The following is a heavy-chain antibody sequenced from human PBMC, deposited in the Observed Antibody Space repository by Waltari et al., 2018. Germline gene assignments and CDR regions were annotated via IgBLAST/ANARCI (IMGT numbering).Heavy chain of an antibody. CDR2: INPSGGST. D-gene: IGHD3-16*01. Sequence: QVQLVQSGAEVKKPGASVKVSCKASGYTFSSYYMHWVRQAPGQGLEWMGIINPSGGSTSYAQKCQGRVTMTRDTSTSTVYMELSSLRSEDTAVYYCARGGKTPPRAAHIYYMDVWGKGTTVTISS. V-gene: IGHV1-46*01. J-gene: IGHJ6*03. CDR1: GYTFSSYY. CDR3: ARGGKTPPRAAHIYYMDV.